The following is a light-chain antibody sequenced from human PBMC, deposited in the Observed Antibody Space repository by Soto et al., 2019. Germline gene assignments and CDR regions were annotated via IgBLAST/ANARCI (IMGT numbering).Light chain of an antibody. CDR3: QKYNSWLWT. Sequence: EIVLTQSPGTLSLSPVERATLSCRASQSVSSNLAWYQQKPGQAPRLLIYGASTRDTGIPARFSGSGSGTEFTLIISSLQSEDSAVYYCQKYNSWLWTFGQGTKVDIK. J-gene: IGKJ1*01. CDR1: QSVSSN. V-gene: IGKV3-15*01. CDR2: GAS.